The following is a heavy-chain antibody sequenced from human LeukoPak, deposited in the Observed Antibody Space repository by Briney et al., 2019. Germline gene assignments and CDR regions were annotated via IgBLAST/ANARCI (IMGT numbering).Heavy chain of an antibody. CDR3: ARLTVTTAIDY. CDR2: IYYTGST. V-gene: IGHV4-59*01. D-gene: IGHD4-17*01. CDR1: GGSITSYY. J-gene: IGHJ4*02. Sequence: SETLSLTCTVSGGSITSYYGSWIRQPPGKGLEWIAYIYYTGSTNYNPSLESRVTISVDTSKNQSSLRLSSVTAADTAVYYCARLTVTTAIDYWGQGTLVTVSS.